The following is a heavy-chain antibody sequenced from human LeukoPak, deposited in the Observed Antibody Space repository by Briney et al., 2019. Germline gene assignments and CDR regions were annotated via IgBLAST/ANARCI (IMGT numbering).Heavy chain of an antibody. J-gene: IGHJ3*02. CDR1: GFTVSSNY. CDR3: ARDSEYPGAFDI. V-gene: IGHV3-53*01. CDR2: IYGGGST. Sequence: GGSLTLSCAASGFTVSSNYMSWVRQAAGKGLEGVAVIYGGGSTYYADSVKGRFTISRDNSKNTVYLQMNSLRAEDTAVYYCARDSEYPGAFDIWGQGTMVTISS. D-gene: IGHD2/OR15-2a*01.